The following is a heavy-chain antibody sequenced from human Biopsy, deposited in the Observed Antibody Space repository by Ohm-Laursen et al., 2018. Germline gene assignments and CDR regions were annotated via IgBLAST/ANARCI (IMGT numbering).Heavy chain of an antibody. CDR3: TKRRTAVRPFDS. Sequence: SLRLSCAAFGFTSADYAMYWVRQAPGKGLEWVSGISWDSAKIAYGDSVKGRFTISRDSAKNSLYLQMNSLRTEDTALYYCTKRRTAVRPFDSWGHGTLVTVSS. V-gene: IGHV3-9*02. CDR1: GFTSADYA. CDR2: ISWDSAKI. D-gene: IGHD6-25*01. J-gene: IGHJ4*01.